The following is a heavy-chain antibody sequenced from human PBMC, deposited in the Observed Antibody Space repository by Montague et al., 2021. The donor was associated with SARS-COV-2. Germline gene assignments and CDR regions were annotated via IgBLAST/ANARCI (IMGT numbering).Heavy chain of an antibody. D-gene: IGHD3-10*01. V-gene: IGHV4-39*07. CDR3: AKDGEALAWGTFDI. CDR2: VDYSGLT. J-gene: IGHJ3*02. Sequence: SETLSLTCTVSRDSISSHNYFWAWIRQPPGKGLEWIGSVDYSGLTFYNPSLESRVTISVDTSKKQFSLKVNSVTAADTAVYYCAKDGEALAWGTFDIWGQGEMVT. CDR1: RDSISSHNYF.